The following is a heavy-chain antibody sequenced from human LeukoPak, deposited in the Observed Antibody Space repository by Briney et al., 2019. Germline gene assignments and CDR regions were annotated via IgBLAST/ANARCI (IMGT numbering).Heavy chain of an antibody. CDR1: GYSISNGYY. J-gene: IGHJ6*03. Sequence: PSETLSLTCAVSGYSISNGYYWVWIRQPPGRGVEWIGSLYHRDSAYCNTSLRSRVSMSGDTSKHQFSLTLSFVTAAATAVYYCARPHASYYYYYIDVWGSGTTVTVS. V-gene: IGHV4-38-2*01. CDR2: LYHRDSA. CDR3: ARPHASYYYYYIDV.